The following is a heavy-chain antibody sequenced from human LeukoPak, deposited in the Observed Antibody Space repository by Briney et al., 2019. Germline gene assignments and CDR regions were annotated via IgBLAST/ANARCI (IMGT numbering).Heavy chain of an antibody. CDR3: ARGDRRIFVLGVVMPPDF. J-gene: IGHJ4*02. CDR1: GHTFTDHY. CDR2: ISPNSGRS. V-gene: IGHV1-2*02. Sequence: ASVKVSCKASGHTFTDHYVHWVRQAPGQGLEWMGRISPNSGRSTHAQNFEGRVTMTRDTSISTAYMELSTLTSDDTAVYYCARGDRRIFVLGVVMPPDFWGQGTLVTVSS. D-gene: IGHD3-3*01.